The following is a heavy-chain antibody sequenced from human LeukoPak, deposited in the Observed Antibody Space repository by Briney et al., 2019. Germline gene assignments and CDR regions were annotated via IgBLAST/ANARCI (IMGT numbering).Heavy chain of an antibody. CDR1: GFTFSSYA. CDR3: ALLGGSSSRGFDY. J-gene: IGHJ4*02. Sequence: GRSLRLSCAASGFTFSSYAMHWVRQAPGRGLEWVAVISYDGSNKYYADSVKRRFTISRDNSKNTLYLQMNSLRAEDTAVYYCALLGGSSSRGFDYWGQGTLVTVSS. CDR2: ISYDGSNK. V-gene: IGHV3-30*04. D-gene: IGHD6-13*01.